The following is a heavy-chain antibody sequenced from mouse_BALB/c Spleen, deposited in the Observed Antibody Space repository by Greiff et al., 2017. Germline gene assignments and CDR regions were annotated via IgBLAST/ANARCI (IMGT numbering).Heavy chain of an antibody. J-gene: IGHJ4*01. D-gene: IGHD2-4*01. CDR2: INPYNGDT. Sequence: VQLQQSGPELVKPGASVKICCKASGYSFTGYFMNWVKQSHGKSLEWIGRINPYNGDTFYNQKFKGKATLTVDKSSSTAHMELLSLTSEDSAVYYCGFMITTRYYAMDYWGQGTSVTVSS. CDR1: GYSFTGYF. V-gene: IGHV1-37*01. CDR3: GFMITTRYYAMDY.